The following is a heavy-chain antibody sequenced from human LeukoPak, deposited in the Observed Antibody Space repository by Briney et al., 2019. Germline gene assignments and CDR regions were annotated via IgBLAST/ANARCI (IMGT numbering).Heavy chain of an antibody. J-gene: IGHJ6*03. V-gene: IGHV1-8*03. CDR1: GYTFTSYD. D-gene: IGHD6-13*01. CDR2: MNPNSGNT. CDR3: ARKVGSWDYYYYYMDV. Sequence: ASVKVSCKASGYTFTSYDINWVRQATGQGLEWMGWMNPNSGNTGYAQKFQGRVTITRNTSISTAYMELSSLRSEDTAVYYCARKVGSWDYYYYYMDVWGKGTTVTVSS.